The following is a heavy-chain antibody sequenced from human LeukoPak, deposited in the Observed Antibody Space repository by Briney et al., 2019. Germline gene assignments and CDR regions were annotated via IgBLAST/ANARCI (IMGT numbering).Heavy chain of an antibody. V-gene: IGHV3-23*01. D-gene: IGHD4-17*01. CDR2: ISGSGGST. CDR3: AKGGADYGDSYFDF. Sequence: PGGSLRLSCAGSGFTFSTYGMSWVRQAPGKGLEWVSAISGSGGSTYFADSVKGRFTISRDNSKNTLYLQMNSLRAEDTAVYYCAKGGADYGDSYFDFWGQGTLVTVSS. J-gene: IGHJ4*02. CDR1: GFTFSTYG.